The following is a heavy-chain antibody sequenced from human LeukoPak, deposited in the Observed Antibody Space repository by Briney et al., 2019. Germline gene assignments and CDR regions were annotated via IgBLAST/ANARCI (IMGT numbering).Heavy chain of an antibody. J-gene: IGHJ4*02. D-gene: IGHD3-3*01. CDR2: INPNSGGT. V-gene: IGHV1-2*02. CDR1: GYTFTGYY. Sequence: ASVKVSCKASGYTFTGYYMHWVRQAPGQGLEWMGWINPNSGGTNYAQKFQGRVTMTRDTSISTAYMELSRLRSDDTAVYYYASDWDFWSGSYFDYWGQGTLVTVSS. CDR3: ASDWDFWSGSYFDY.